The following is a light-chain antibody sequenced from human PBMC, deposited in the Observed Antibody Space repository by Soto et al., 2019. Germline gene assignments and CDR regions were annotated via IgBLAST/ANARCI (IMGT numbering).Light chain of an antibody. V-gene: IGKV3-11*01. Sequence: EIVMTQSPATLSVSPGERATLSCRASQSVSSNLAWYQQKPGQAPSLLIYDASNRATGIPARFSGSGSGTDFTLTISSLQPEDFSVYFCQQRSNLPLITFGQGTRLEI. CDR1: QSVSSN. CDR3: QQRSNLPLIT. CDR2: DAS. J-gene: IGKJ5*01.